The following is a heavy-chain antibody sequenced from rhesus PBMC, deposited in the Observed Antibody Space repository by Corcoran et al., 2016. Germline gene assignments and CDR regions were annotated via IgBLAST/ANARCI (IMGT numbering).Heavy chain of an antibody. CDR3: ASEFVS. CDR2: INGNSGST. Sequence: QLQLQESGPGLVKPSETLSLTCAVSGASISSYWWTWIRQTPGKGLEWIGEINGNSGSTYYSPSLSSRVSISKDASKNQFSLKLSSLTAADTAVYYCASEFVSWGQGVLVTVSS. J-gene: IGHJ4*01. V-gene: IGHV4-80*01. CDR1: GASISSYW.